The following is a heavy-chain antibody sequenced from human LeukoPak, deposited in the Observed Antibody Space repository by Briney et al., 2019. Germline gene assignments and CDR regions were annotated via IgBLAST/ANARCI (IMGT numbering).Heavy chain of an antibody. V-gene: IGHV3-48*04. CDR3: ARDSSSSDYYDSSGYFDY. CDR2: ISSSSSTI. Sequence: GGSLRLSCAASGFTFSSYSMNWVRQAPGKGLEWVSYISSSSSTIYYADSVKGRFTISRDNAKNPLYLQMNSLRAEDTAVYYCARDSSSSDYYDSSGYFDYWGQGTLVTVSS. D-gene: IGHD3-22*01. CDR1: GFTFSSYS. J-gene: IGHJ4*02.